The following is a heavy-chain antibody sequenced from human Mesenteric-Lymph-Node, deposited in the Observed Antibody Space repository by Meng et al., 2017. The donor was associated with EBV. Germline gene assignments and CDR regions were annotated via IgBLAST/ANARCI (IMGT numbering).Heavy chain of an antibody. V-gene: IGHV4-34*01. Sequence: QAGRRRWVAGLLKPSATLSLTCGVYGGSFSGSYWRWIRQPPGKGLEWIGEINHSGVASYNPSLRSRVTISLDTSKNQFSLKLNSVTAADTAVYYCASRGDGIYSNYDWFDRWGQGTLVTVSS. D-gene: IGHD4-11*01. J-gene: IGHJ5*02. CDR2: INHSGVA. CDR1: GGSFSGSY. CDR3: ASRGDGIYSNYDWFDR.